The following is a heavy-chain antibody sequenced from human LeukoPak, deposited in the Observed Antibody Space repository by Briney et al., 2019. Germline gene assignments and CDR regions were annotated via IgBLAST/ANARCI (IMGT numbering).Heavy chain of an antibody. CDR2: VKSKAVGETT. V-gene: IGHV3-15*01. CDR1: GFTFSNAW. D-gene: IGHD2-21*02. Sequence: GGSLRLSCAASGFTFSNAWMNWVRQAPGKGLEWVARVKSKAVGETTSYAAPVKGRFSILRDDSRDMGYLQMNSLEAEDTAVYYCATCNGDCFFNFWGQGTLVIVSS. CDR3: ATCNGDCFFNF. J-gene: IGHJ4*02.